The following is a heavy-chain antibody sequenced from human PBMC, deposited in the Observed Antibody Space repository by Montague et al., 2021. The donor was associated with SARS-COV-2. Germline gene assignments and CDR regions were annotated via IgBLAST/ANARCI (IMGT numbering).Heavy chain of an antibody. J-gene: IGHJ4*02. CDR2: IYYRGTT. D-gene: IGHD3-22*01. CDR1: GGSISSDY. V-gene: IGHV4-59*08. Sequence: SETLSLTCSVSGGSISSDYWSWIRQSPGKGLEWIGYIYYRGTTNYNPSLKSRVTFSVDTSKNQFSLKLSSVTAADTAVYYCASPGVYYDSSGLLGFDYWGQGTLVTVSS. CDR3: ASPGVYYDSSGLLGFDY.